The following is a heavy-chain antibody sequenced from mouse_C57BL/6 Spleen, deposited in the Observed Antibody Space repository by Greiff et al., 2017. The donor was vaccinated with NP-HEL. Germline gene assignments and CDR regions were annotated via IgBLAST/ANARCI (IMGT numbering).Heavy chain of an antibody. CDR1: GYAFSSSW. CDR3: ESGVRSKYFDV. J-gene: IGHJ1*03. CDR2: IYPGDGDT. Sequence: VQLQESGPELVKPGASVKISCKASGYAFSSSWMNWVKQRPGKGLEWIGRIYPGDGDTNYNGKFKGKATLTADKSSSTAYMQLSSLTSEDSAVXFFESGVRSKYFDVWGTGTTVTVSS. V-gene: IGHV1-82*01.